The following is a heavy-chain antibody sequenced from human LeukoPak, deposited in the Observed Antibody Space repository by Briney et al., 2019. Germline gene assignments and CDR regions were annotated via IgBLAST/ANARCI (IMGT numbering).Heavy chain of an antibody. CDR1: GGSFSGYY. CDR3: ARAQLSSWLNWFDP. J-gene: IGHJ5*02. CDR2: INHSGST. V-gene: IGHV4-34*01. D-gene: IGHD6-13*01. Sequence: SETLSLTCAVYGGSFSGYYWSWIRQPPGKGLEWIGEINHSGSTNYNPSLKSRVTISVDTSKNQFSLKLSSVTAADTAVYYCARAQLSSWLNWFDPWGQGTLVTVSS.